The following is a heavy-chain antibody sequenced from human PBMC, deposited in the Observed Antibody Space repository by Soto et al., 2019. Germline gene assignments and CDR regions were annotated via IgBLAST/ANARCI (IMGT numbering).Heavy chain of an antibody. CDR1: GFTVSSYA. V-gene: IGHV3-30*04. J-gene: IGHJ4*02. Sequence: QVQLVESGGGVVQPGRSLRLSCAASGFTVSSYAMHWVRQAPGKGLEWVAVISYDGRNKYYAESVKRRFTISRDNSKKPLYVQMNGVGAEGRAVYYCAGDREGGWLVNSHYFDYWGQGTLVAVSS. CDR3: AGDREGGWLVNSHYFDY. D-gene: IGHD6-19*01. CDR2: ISYDGRNK.